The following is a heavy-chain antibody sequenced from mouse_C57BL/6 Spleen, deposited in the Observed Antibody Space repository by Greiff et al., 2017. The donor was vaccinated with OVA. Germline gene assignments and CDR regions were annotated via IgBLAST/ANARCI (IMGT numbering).Heavy chain of an antibody. CDR1: GYTFTDYY. Sequence: EVQLQQSGPELVKPGASVKISCKASGYTFTDYYMNWVKQSHGKSLEWIGDINPNNGGTSYNQKFKGKATLTVDKSSSTAYMELRSLTSEDSAVYYCAREGGPGGYFDVWGTGTTVTVSS. J-gene: IGHJ1*03. CDR3: AREGGPGGYFDV. CDR2: INPNNGGT. V-gene: IGHV1-26*01. D-gene: IGHD3-3*01.